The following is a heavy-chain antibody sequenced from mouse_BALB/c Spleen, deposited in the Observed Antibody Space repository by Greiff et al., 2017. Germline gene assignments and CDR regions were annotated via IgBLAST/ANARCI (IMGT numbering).Heavy chain of an antibody. CDR1: GYTFTNYG. CDR2: INTYTGEP. CDR3: ARDYYYGSSS. Sequence: VQRVESGPELKKPGETVKISCKASGYTFTNYGMNWVKQAPGKGLKWMGWINTYTGEPTYADDFKGRFAFSLETSASTAYLQINNLKNEDTATYFCARDYYYGSSSWGQGTTLTVSS. J-gene: IGHJ2*01. V-gene: IGHV9-3-1*01. D-gene: IGHD1-1*01.